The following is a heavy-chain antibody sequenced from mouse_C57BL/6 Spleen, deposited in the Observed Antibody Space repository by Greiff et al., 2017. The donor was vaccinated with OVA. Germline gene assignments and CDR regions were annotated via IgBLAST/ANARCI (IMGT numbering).Heavy chain of an antibody. CDR3: TSYYYGSEGFAY. Sequence: EVKLVESGGGLVQPGGSMKLSCAASGFTFSDAWMDWVRQSPEKGLEWVAEIRNKANNPATYYAESVKGRFTISRDDSKSSVYLQMNSLRAEDTGIYYCTSYYYGSEGFAYWGQGTLVTVSA. D-gene: IGHD1-1*01. CDR1: GFTFSDAW. V-gene: IGHV6-6*01. J-gene: IGHJ3*01. CDR2: IRNKANNPAT.